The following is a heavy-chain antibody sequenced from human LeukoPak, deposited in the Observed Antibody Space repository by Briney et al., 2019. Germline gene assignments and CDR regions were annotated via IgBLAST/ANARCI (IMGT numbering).Heavy chain of an antibody. CDR2: ISGSGGST. CDR1: GFTFSSYA. D-gene: IGHD3-10*01. V-gene: IGHV3-23*01. CDR3: ARSSMVRGVSDGPSGWFDP. Sequence: GGSLRLSCAASGFTFSSYAMSWVRQAPGKGLEWVSAISGSGGSTYYADSVKGRFTISRDNSKNTLYLQMNSLRAEDTAVYYCARSSMVRGVSDGPSGWFDPWGQGTLVTVSS. J-gene: IGHJ5*02.